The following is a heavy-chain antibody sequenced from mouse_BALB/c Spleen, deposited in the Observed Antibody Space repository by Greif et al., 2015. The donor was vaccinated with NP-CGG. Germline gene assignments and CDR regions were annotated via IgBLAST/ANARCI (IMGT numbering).Heavy chain of an antibody. CDR3: ARGDGYYPYYFDY. V-gene: IGHV14-3*02. CDR2: IDPANGNT. J-gene: IGHJ2*01. Sequence: VQLQQSGAELVKPGASVKLSCTASGFNIKDTYMHWVKQRPEQGLEWIGRIDPANGNTKYDPKFQGKATITADTSSNTAYLQLSSLTSEDTAVYYCARGDGYYPYYFDYWGQGTTLTVSS. CDR1: GFNIKDTY. D-gene: IGHD2-3*01.